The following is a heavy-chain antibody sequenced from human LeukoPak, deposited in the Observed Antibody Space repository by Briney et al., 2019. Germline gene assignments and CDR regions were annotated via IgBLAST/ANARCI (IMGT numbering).Heavy chain of an antibody. Sequence: SETLSLTCTVSGYSISSGYYWGWIRQPPGKGLEWIGNIYHNGSTDYNPSLKSRVTISVDTSKNQFSLKLSSVTAADTAVYYCARVWGDYYYYYMDVWGKGTTVTVSS. V-gene: IGHV4-38-2*02. CDR1: GYSISSGYY. D-gene: IGHD3-16*01. CDR3: ARVWGDYYYYYMDV. J-gene: IGHJ6*03. CDR2: IYHNGST.